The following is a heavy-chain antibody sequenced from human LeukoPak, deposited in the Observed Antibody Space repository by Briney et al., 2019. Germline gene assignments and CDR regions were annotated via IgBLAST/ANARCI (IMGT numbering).Heavy chain of an antibody. J-gene: IGHJ6*02. CDR2: IYPGGSDT. CDR3: ARLMSHYDSSGPHGYYYYGMDV. CDR1: GYSFTSYW. Sequence: GESLKISCKGSGYSFTSYWIGWVRQMPGKGLEWMGTIYPGGSDTRYSPSFQGQVTISADKSISTAYLQWSSLKASDTAMYYCARLMSHYDSSGPHGYYYYGMDVWGQGTTVTVSS. V-gene: IGHV5-51*01. D-gene: IGHD3-22*01.